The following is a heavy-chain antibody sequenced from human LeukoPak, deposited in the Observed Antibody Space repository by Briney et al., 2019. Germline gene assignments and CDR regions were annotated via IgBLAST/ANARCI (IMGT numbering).Heavy chain of an antibody. CDR1: GGSISSSSYY. CDR2: IYYSGST. J-gene: IGHJ4*02. V-gene: IGHV4-39*07. D-gene: IGHD2-2*01. CDR3: ARAGASCYVRGKCFDY. Sequence: SETLSLTCTVSGGSISSSSYYWGWIRQPPGKGLEWIGSIYYSGSTYYNPSLKSRVTISVDTSKNQFSLKLSSVTAADTAVYYCARAGASCYVRGKCFDYWGQGTLVTVSS.